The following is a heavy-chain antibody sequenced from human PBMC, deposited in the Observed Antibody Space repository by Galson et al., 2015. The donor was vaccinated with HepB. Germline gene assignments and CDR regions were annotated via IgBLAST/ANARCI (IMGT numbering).Heavy chain of an antibody. CDR2: ISSSGSTI. D-gene: IGHD4-17*01. CDR1: GFTFSDYY. Sequence: SLRLSCAASGFTFSDYYMSWVRQAPGKGLEWVSYISSSGSTIYYAESVKGRFTISRDNAKNSLYLQMNSLRAEDTAVYYCARGVTTVTIHSGILSYYMDVWGKGTTVTVSS. J-gene: IGHJ6*03. CDR3: ARGVTTVTIHSGILSYYMDV. V-gene: IGHV3-11*01.